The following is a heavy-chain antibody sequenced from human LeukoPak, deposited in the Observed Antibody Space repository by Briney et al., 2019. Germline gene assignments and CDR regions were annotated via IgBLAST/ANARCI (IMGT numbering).Heavy chain of an antibody. CDR3: AREQYLAYDVFGF. CDR2: INPSGGST. CDR1: GYTFTSYY. J-gene: IGHJ3*01. V-gene: IGHV1-46*01. D-gene: IGHD4-11*01. Sequence: ASVKVSCKASGYTFTSYYIHWVRQAPGQGLEWMGIINPSGGSTSYAQKFQGRVTMTRDTSTSTVYMELSSLRSEDTAVYYCAREQYLAYDVFGFWGQGTMVTVSS.